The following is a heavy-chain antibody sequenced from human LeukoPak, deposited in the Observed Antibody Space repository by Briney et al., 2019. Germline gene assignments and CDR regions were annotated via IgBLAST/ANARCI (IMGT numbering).Heavy chain of an antibody. D-gene: IGHD2-2*01. J-gene: IGHJ3*02. CDR2: INHSGST. CDR3: ARGALEDEHCSSTSCYRGDAFGI. V-gene: IGHV4-34*01. CDR1: GGSFSGYY. Sequence: SETLSLTCAVYGGSFSGYYWSWIRQPPGKGLEWIGEINHSGSTNYNPSLKSRVTISVDTSKNQFSLKLSSVTAADTAVYYCARGALEDEHCSSTSCYRGDAFGIWGQGTMVTVSS.